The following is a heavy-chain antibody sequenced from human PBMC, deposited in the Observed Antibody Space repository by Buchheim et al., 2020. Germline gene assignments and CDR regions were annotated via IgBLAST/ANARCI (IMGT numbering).Heavy chain of an antibody. CDR1: GFTFSSYA. J-gene: IGHJ6*02. Sequence: QVQLVESGGGVVQPGRSLRLSCAASGFTFSSYAMHWVRQAPGKGLEWVAVISYDGRNKYYADSVKGRFTISRDNSKNTLYLQMNSLRAEDTAVYYCARDRSGYPSADYYYCGMDVWGQGTTFTVSS. CDR2: ISYDGRNK. D-gene: IGHD5-18*01. CDR3: ARDRSGYPSADYYYCGMDV. V-gene: IGHV3-30*14.